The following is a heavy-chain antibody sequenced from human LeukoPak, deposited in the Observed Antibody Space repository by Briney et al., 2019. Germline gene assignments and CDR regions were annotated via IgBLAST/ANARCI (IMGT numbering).Heavy chain of an antibody. CDR1: GYSFTGYY. J-gene: IGHJ4*02. CDR2: INPNSGGT. Sequence: ASVKVSCKASGYSFTGYYMHWVRQAPGQGLEWMGWINPNSGGTNYAQKFQGRVTMTRDTSISTAYMELSRLRSDDTAVYYCTRDVIRGTNLGYWGQGTLVTVSS. D-gene: IGHD3-10*01. V-gene: IGHV1-2*02. CDR3: TRDVIRGTNLGY.